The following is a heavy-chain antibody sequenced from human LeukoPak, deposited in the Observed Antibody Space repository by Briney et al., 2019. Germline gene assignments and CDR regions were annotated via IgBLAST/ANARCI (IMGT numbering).Heavy chain of an antibody. J-gene: IGHJ5*02. CDR2: ISAYNGNT. D-gene: IGHD6-6*01. Sequence: ASVKVSCKASGYTFTDYYLHWVRQAPGQGLEWMGWISAYNGNTNYAQKLQGRVTMTTDTSTSTAYMELRSLRSDDTAVYYCARGGRTSIWFDPWGQGTLVTVSS. V-gene: IGHV1-18*04. CDR1: GYTFTDYY. CDR3: ARGGRTSIWFDP.